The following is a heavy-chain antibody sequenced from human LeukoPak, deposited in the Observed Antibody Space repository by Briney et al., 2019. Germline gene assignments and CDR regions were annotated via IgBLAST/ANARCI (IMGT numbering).Heavy chain of an antibody. CDR2: ISHSGNT. CDR1: GDSINKYF. V-gene: IGHV4-59*01. J-gene: IGHJ4*02. D-gene: IGHD1-1*01. CDR3: ARAGPENLNWRDYIDF. Sequence: PSETLSLTCTVSGDSINKYFWRWLRHSRGRGLEWFGYISHSGNTNYHPSLKSRVTISLDKSKNQFSLRLSSVTAADTAVYYCARAGPENLNWRDYIDFWGQGILVTVSS.